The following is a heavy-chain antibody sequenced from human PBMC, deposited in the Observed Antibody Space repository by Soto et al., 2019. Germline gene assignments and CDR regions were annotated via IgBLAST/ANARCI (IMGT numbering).Heavy chain of an antibody. CDR3: VRPVLWSNSFYFEY. V-gene: IGHV3-64D*06. Sequence: EVQLVESGGGLVQPGGSLRLSCSASGFTFSSYAMHWVRQAPGKGLEYVSAINSNGGSTYYADSVKGRFTISRDNSKNTLYLQLRTLISEDTAVDYWVRPVLWSNSFYFEYWGQGTLVTVSS. D-gene: IGHD3-10*01. CDR2: INSNGGST. J-gene: IGHJ4*02. CDR1: GFTFSSYA.